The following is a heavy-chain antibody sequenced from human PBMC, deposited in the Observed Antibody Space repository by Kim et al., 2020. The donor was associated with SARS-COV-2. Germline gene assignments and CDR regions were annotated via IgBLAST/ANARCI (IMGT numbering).Heavy chain of an antibody. J-gene: IGHJ3*02. V-gene: IGHV4-39*01. CDR1: GGSISSSSYY. Sequence: SETLSLTCTVSGGSISSSSYYWGWIRQPPGKGLEWIGSIYYSGSTYYNPSLKSRVTISVDTSKNQFSLKLSSVTAADTAVYYCARRTRAKDAFDIWGQGTMVTVSS. CDR3: ARRTRAKDAFDI. CDR2: IYYSGST.